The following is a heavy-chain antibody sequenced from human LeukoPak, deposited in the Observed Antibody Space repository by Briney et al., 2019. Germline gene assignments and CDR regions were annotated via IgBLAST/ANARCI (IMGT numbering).Heavy chain of an antibody. Sequence: GGSLRLSCAASGFTFSSYWMSWVRQAPGKGLEWVANINQDGSEKYYVDSVKGRFIISRDNAKNPLYLQINSLRAEDTAVYYCARDGVATINYWGQGTLVTVSS. J-gene: IGHJ4*02. D-gene: IGHD5-24*01. CDR1: GFTFSSYW. V-gene: IGHV3-7*03. CDR2: INQDGSEK. CDR3: ARDGVATINY.